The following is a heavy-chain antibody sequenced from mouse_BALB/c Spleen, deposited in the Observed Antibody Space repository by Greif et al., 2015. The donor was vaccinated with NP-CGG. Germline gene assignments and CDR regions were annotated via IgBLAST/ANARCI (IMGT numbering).Heavy chain of an antibody. CDR3: ARPLYYYGSSYAMDY. CDR1: GYTFTSYW. D-gene: IGHD1-1*01. CDR2: IAPGSGST. J-gene: IGHJ4*01. V-gene: IGHV1S41*01. Sequence: DLVKPGASVKLSCKASGYTFTSYWTNWIKQRPGQGLEWIGRIAPGSGSTYYNEMFKGKATLTVDTSSSTAYIQLSSLSSEDSAVYFCARPLYYYGSSYAMDYWGQGTSVTVSS.